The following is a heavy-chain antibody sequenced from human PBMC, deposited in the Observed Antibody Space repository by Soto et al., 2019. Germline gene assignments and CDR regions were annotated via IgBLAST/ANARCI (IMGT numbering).Heavy chain of an antibody. D-gene: IGHD3-3*01. CDR2: INPSGGST. CDR1: GYTFTSYY. Sequence: ASVKVSCKASGYTFTSYYMHWVRQAPGQGLEWMGIINPSGGSTSYAQKFQGRVTMTRDTSTSTVYMELSSLRSEDTAVYYCAGGGITIFGVVTHHDAFDIWGQGTTVTVSS. CDR3: AGGGITIFGVVTHHDAFDI. J-gene: IGHJ3*02. V-gene: IGHV1-46*01.